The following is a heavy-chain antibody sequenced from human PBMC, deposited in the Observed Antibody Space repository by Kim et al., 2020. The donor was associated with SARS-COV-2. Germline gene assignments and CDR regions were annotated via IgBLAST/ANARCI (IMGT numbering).Heavy chain of an antibody. CDR2: IYYSGST. CDR1: GGSISSYY. Sequence: SETLSLTCTVSGGSISSYYWSWIRQPPGKGLEWIGYIYYSGSTNYNPSLKSRVTISVDTSKNQFSLKLSSVTAADTAVYYCARGDRPLYGMDVWGQGTTVTVSS. CDR3: ARGDRPLYGMDV. V-gene: IGHV4-59*08. J-gene: IGHJ6*02. D-gene: IGHD3-10*01.